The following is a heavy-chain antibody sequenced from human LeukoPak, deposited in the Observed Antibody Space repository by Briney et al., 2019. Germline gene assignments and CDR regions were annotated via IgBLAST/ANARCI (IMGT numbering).Heavy chain of an antibody. D-gene: IGHD4-11*01. CDR3: ARSEINDYMNY. CDR1: GYSIRSGYH. Sequence: SETLSLTCSVSGYSIRSGYHWAWIRQPPGKGLEWIGSINYSEKPYYNPSLKSRVTISVDTSKDQFSLKMTSVTAADTAFYFCARSEINDYMNYWGQGMPVTVSS. V-gene: IGHV4-38-2*02. J-gene: IGHJ4*02. CDR2: INYSEKP.